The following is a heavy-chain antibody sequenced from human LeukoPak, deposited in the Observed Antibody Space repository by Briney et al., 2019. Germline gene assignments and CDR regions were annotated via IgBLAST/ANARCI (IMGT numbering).Heavy chain of an antibody. CDR3: ARDFLNSGYCSSTSCSFPFDY. V-gene: IGHV1-18*01. CDR1: GGTFSSYA. CDR2: ISAYNGNT. J-gene: IGHJ4*02. D-gene: IGHD2-2*01. Sequence: ASVKVSCKASGGTFSSYAISWVRQAPGQGLEWMGWISAYNGNTNYAQKLQGRVTMTTDTSTSTAYMEVRSLRSDDTAVYYCARDFLNSGYCSSTSCSFPFDYWGQGTLVTVSS.